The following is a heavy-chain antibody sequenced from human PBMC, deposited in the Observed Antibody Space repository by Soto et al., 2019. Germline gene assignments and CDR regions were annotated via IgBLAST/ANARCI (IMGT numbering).Heavy chain of an antibody. V-gene: IGHV1-69*02. CDR1: GGTFSSYT. Sequence: QVQLVQSGAEVKKPGSSVKVSCKASGGTFSSYTISWVRQAPGQGLEWMGRIIPILGIANYAQKFQGRVTITADKSTSTANMELSSLRSEDTAVYYGARGNDNLTGYLEVWGMDVWGQGTTVTVSS. D-gene: IGHD3-9*01. J-gene: IGHJ6*02. CDR3: ARGNDNLTGYLEVWGMDV. CDR2: IIPILGIA.